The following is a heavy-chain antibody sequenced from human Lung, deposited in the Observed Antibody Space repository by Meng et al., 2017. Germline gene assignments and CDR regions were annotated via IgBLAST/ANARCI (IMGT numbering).Heavy chain of an antibody. J-gene: IGHJ4*02. CDR3: ARGPTTMAHDFDY. D-gene: IGHD4-11*01. V-gene: IGHV4-34*01. Sequence: QGQLQQWGAGLLKPWETLSLTCVVSGGSFSDYYWSWIRQPPGKELEWIGEINHSGSTNYNPSLESRATISVDTSQNNLSLKLSSVTAADSAVYYCARGPTTMAHDFDYWGQGTLVTVSS. CDR1: GGSFSDYY. CDR2: INHSGST.